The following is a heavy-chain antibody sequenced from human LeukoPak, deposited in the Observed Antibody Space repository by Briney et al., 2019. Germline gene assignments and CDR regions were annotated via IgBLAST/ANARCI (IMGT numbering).Heavy chain of an antibody. V-gene: IGHV3-7*03. D-gene: IGHD6-19*01. CDR3: ARYNSAWKTDDY. CDR1: GFTFNSYW. Sequence: GSLRLSCAASGFTFNSYWMTWVRQAPGKGLEWVADIKQDGSDKYYAGSVKGRFTISRDNAKNSLYLQMNSLRAEDTAVYFCARYNSAWKTDDYWGQGTLVTVSS. J-gene: IGHJ4*02. CDR2: IKQDGSDK.